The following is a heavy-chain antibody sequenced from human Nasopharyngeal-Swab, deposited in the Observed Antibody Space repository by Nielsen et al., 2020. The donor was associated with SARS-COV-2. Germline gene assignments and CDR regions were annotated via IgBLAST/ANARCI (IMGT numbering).Heavy chain of an antibody. CDR3: ARGPNSITILVDRRLVDYYMDV. CDR2: IYYSGST. CDR1: GGSISSYY. J-gene: IGHJ6*03. V-gene: IGHV4-59*12. D-gene: IGHD3-3*01. Sequence: LRLSCTVSGGSISSYYWSWIRQPPGKGLEWIGYIYYSGSTNYNPSLKSRVTISVDTSKNQFSLKLSSVTAADTAVYYCARGPNSITILVDRRLVDYYMDVWGKGTTVTVSS.